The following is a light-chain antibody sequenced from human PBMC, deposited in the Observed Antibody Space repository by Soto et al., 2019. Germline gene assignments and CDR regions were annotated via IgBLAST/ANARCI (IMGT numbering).Light chain of an antibody. J-gene: IGKJ1*01. CDR2: GAF. V-gene: IGKV3-15*01. Sequence: EIVMTQSPATLSVSPGEIATLSCRASQSIGINLAWYQQKPGQAPWLLIYGAFTRATGIPARFSGSGSGTEFTLTISSLQSEDFAVYYCQHYHSWPPWTFGQGTKVEIK. CDR3: QHYHSWPPWT. CDR1: QSIGIN.